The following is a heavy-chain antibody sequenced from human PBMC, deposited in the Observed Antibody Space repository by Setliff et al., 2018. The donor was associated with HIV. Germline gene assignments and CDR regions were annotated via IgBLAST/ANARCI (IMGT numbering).Heavy chain of an antibody. J-gene: IGHJ4*02. D-gene: IGHD1-26*01. CDR2: IYSSGST. V-gene: IGHV4-4*09. Sequence: SETLSLTCTVSGGSISGHYWSWIRQPPGRGLEWIGYIYSSGSTNFNPPLKSRVSISLDTSNNQVNLDLHSVTAADTAIYFCARLYRYGQAFDYWGQGTLVTVSS. CDR3: ARLYRYGQAFDY. CDR1: GGSISGHY.